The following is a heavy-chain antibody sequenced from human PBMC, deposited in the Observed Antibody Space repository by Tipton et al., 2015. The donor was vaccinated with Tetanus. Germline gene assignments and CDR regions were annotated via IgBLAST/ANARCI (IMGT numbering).Heavy chain of an antibody. V-gene: IGHV2-5*01. Sequence: LVKPTQTLTLTCTFSGFSLSTSGVGVGWIRQPPGKALEWLALIYWNDDKRYSPSLKSRLTITKDTSKNQVVLTMTNMDPVDTATYYCARIVVITMGRRVVDWFDPWGQGTLVTVSS. CDR2: IYWNDDK. D-gene: IGHD3-22*01. CDR1: GFSLSTSGVG. J-gene: IGHJ5*02. CDR3: ARIVVITMGRRVVDWFDP.